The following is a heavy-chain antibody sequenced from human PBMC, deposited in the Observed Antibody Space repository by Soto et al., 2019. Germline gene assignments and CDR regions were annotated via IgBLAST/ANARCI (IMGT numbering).Heavy chain of an antibody. CDR2: ISGSGGST. CDR3: AKGTRTAMVRGVILNWFDP. CDR1: GFTFSSYA. Sequence: GGSLRLSCAASGFTFSSYAMSWVRQAPGKGLEWVSAISGSGGSTYYADSVKGRFTISRDNSKNTPYLQMNSLRAEDTAVYYCAKGTRTAMVRGVILNWFDPWGQGTLVTVSS. V-gene: IGHV3-23*01. J-gene: IGHJ5*02. D-gene: IGHD3-10*01.